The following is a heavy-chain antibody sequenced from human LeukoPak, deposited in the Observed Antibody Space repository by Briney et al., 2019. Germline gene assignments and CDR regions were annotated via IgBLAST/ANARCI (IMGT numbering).Heavy chain of an antibody. Sequence: AETLSLMCTVSGVSITNNYWGWIRQPPGKGREGGGVIYFSGSTYYNPDLKRRITISIETSKNKISLKLRCVAAADTAVYFCARLQYRAYIYGPLGYFDSWGQGTLVTVSS. CDR3: ARLQYRAYIYGPLGYFDS. CDR2: IYFSGST. D-gene: IGHD5-12*01. V-gene: IGHV4-39*01. J-gene: IGHJ4*02. CDR1: GVSITNNY.